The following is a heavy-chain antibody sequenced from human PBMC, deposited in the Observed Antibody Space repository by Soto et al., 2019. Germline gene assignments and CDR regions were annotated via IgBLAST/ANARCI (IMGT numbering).Heavy chain of an antibody. Sequence: ASVKFSCKASGYTFTGYYMHWVRQAPGQGLEWMGWINPNSGGTNYAQKFQGWVTMTRDTSISTAYMELSRLRSDDTAVYYCARDLDVVVPAAHDSYYYYGMDVWGQGTTVTVSS. D-gene: IGHD2-2*01. V-gene: IGHV1-2*04. CDR3: ARDLDVVVPAAHDSYYYYGMDV. CDR2: INPNSGGT. J-gene: IGHJ6*02. CDR1: GYTFTGYY.